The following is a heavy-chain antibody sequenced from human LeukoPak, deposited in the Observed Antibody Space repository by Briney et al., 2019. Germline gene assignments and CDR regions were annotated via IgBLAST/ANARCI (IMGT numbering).Heavy chain of an antibody. V-gene: IGHV4-34*01. Sequence: SETLSLTCAVYGGSFSGYYWSWIRQPPGKGLEWIGEINHRGSTNYNPSLKSRVTISVDTSKNQFSLKLRSVAAADTAVYYCAIHIVVVPAAKKKNWFDPWGQGTLVTVSS. CDR1: GGSFSGYY. CDR2: INHRGST. CDR3: AIHIVVVPAAKKKNWFDP. D-gene: IGHD2-2*01. J-gene: IGHJ5*02.